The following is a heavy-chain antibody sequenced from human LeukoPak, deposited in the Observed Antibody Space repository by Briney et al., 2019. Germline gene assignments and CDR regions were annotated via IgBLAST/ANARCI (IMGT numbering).Heavy chain of an antibody. CDR2: ISSSGSTI. D-gene: IGHD6-19*01. Sequence: RAGGSLRLSCAASGFTFSDYYMSWIRQAPGEGLEWVSYISSSGSTIYYADSVKGRFTISRDNAKNSLYLQMNSLRAEDTAVYYCARVGYSSGWYVDYWGQGTLVTVSS. CDR1: GFTFSDYY. V-gene: IGHV3-11*01. CDR3: ARVGYSSGWYVDY. J-gene: IGHJ4*02.